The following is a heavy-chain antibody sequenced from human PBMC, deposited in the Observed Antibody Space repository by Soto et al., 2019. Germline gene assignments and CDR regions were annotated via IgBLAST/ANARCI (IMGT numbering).Heavy chain of an antibody. J-gene: IGHJ4*02. CDR3: ARSPSTYYGSGSDHLFDY. Sequence: ASVKVSCKASGYTFTSYGISWVRQAPGQGLEWMGWISAYNGNTNYAQKLQGRVTMTTDTSTSTAYMELRSLRSDDTAVYYCARSPSTYYGSGSDHLFDYWGQGTLVTVSS. D-gene: IGHD3-10*01. CDR1: GYTFTSYG. CDR2: ISAYNGNT. V-gene: IGHV1-18*01.